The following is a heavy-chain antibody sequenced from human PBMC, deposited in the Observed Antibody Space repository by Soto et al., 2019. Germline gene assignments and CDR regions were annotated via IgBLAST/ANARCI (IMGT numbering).Heavy chain of an antibody. CDR1: GYTFTSYD. CDR3: VSPHDYLDRGAFDI. CDR2: MNPNSGNT. D-gene: IGHD4-17*01. J-gene: IGHJ3*02. Sequence: ASVKVSCKASGYTFTSYDINWVRQATGQGLEWMGWMNPNSGNTGYAQKFQGRVTMTRNTSISTAYMELSSLRSEDTAVYYCVSPHDYLDRGAFDIWGQGTMVTVSS. V-gene: IGHV1-8*01.